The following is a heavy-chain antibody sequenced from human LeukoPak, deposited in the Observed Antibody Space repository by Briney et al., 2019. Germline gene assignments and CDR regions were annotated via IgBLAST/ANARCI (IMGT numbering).Heavy chain of an antibody. Sequence: GGSLRLSCAASGFTFSSYAMSWVRQAPGKGLEWVSAISGSGGSTYYADSVKGRFTISRDNSKDTLYLQMNSLRAEDTAVYYCAKEGVVVVAATESHFQHWGQGTLVTVSS. V-gene: IGHV3-23*01. CDR2: ISGSGGST. CDR3: AKEGVVVVAATESHFQH. D-gene: IGHD2-15*01. CDR1: GFTFSSYA. J-gene: IGHJ1*01.